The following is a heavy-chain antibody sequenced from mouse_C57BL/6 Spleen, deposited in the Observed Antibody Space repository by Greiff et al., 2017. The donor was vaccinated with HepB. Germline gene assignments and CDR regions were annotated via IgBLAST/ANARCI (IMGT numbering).Heavy chain of an antibody. CDR3: ASYDYDEGFAY. CDR1: GFTFSSYA. CDR2: ISGGGSYT. J-gene: IGHJ3*01. V-gene: IGHV5-4*01. Sequence: EVHLVESGGGLVKPGGSLKLSCAASGFTFSSYAMSWVRQTPEKRLEWVATISGGGSYTYYPDNVKGRFTISRDNAKNNLYLQMSHLKSEDTAMYYCASYDYDEGFAYWGQGTLVTVSA. D-gene: IGHD2-4*01.